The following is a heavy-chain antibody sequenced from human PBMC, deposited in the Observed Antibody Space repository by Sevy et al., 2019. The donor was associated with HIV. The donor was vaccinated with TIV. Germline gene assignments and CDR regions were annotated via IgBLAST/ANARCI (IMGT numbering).Heavy chain of an antibody. D-gene: IGHD3-10*01. Sequence: GESLKISCAASGFTFSSYSMNWVRQAPGKGLEWVSSISSSSSYIYYADSVKGRFTISRDNAKNSLYLQMNSLRAEDTAVYYCASGRVGYYGSGTPQGDYYYYGMDVWGQGTTVTVSS. CDR2: ISSSSSYI. CDR3: ASGRVGYYGSGTPQGDYYYYGMDV. CDR1: GFTFSSYS. J-gene: IGHJ6*02. V-gene: IGHV3-21*01.